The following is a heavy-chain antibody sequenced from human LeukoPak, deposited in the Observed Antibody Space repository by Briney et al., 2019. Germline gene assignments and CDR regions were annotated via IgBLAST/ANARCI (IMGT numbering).Heavy chain of an antibody. CDR3: ASPDYGDYVSY. Sequence: GGSLRLSCAASGFTVSNSYMSWVRQAPGKGLEWVSVIYSGGSTYYADSVKGRFTISRDNSKNTLYLQMNSLRAEDTAVYYCASPDYGDYVSYWGQGTLVTVSS. J-gene: IGHJ4*02. V-gene: IGHV3-53*01. CDR2: IYSGGST. CDR1: GFTVSNSY. D-gene: IGHD4-17*01.